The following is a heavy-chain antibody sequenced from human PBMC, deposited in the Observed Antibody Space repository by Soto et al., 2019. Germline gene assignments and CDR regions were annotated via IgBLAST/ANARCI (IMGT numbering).Heavy chain of an antibody. CDR1: GGSIDSGDYY. CDR2: IYYSGST. Sequence: KPSETLSLTCTVSGGSIDSGDYYWTWILHPPGKGLEWIGYIYYSGSTYYNPSLKSRVTISIDTSKNQFSLKLNSVTAADTAVYYCARDGFFGRSGYFDYWGQGTLVTVSS. D-gene: IGHD3-3*01. J-gene: IGHJ4*02. CDR3: ARDGFFGRSGYFDY. V-gene: IGHV4-30-4*01.